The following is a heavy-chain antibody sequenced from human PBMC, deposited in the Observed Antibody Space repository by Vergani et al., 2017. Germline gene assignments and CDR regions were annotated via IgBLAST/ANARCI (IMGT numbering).Heavy chain of an antibody. V-gene: IGHV1-2*02. CDR3: ARDPGFRSGSPPRRGNWFDP. Sequence: QVQLVQSGAEVKKPGASVKVSCKASGYTFTGYYMHWVRQAPGQGLEWMGWINPNSGGTNYAQKFQGRVTMTRDTSISTAYMGKSRLRSDDTAVYYCARDPGFRSGSPPRRGNWFDPWGQGTLVTVSS. CDR2: INPNSGGT. J-gene: IGHJ5*02. CDR1: GYTFTGYY. D-gene: IGHD3-10*01.